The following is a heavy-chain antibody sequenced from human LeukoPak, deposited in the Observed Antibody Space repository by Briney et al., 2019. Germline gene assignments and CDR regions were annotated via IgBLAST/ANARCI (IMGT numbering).Heavy chain of an antibody. CDR2: IIPIFGTA. CDR1: GGTFSSYA. J-gene: IGHJ6*03. V-gene: IGHV1-69*13. Sequence: SVKVSCKASGGTFSSYAISWVRQAPGQGLEWMGGIIPIFGTANYAQKFQGRVTITADESTSTAYMELSSLRSEDTAVYYCARDRKQWLGSYYYYYMDVWGKGTTVTISS. D-gene: IGHD6-19*01. CDR3: ARDRKQWLGSYYYYYMDV.